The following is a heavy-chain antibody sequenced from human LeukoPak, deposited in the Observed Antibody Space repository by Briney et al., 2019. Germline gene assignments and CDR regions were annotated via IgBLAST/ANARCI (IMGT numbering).Heavy chain of an antibody. D-gene: IGHD1-1*01. CDR2: ISSTSSYK. J-gene: IGHJ4*02. CDR3: VRPRSPASNDGGY. V-gene: IGHV3-21*01. CDR1: GFTFSSYS. Sequence: GGSLRLSCEASGFTFSSYSMKWVRQAPGKGLEWVSCISSTSSYKYYADSVKGRFTISRDSAKNSLYLQLNSLRAEDTALYYCVRPRSPASNDGGYWGQGTLVTVSS.